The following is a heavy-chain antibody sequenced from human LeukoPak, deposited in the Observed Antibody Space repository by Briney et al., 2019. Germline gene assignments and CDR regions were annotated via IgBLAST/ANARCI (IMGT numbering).Heavy chain of an antibody. CDR3: ARGAYYDFWSGYYMIDY. CDR1: GGSISSYY. D-gene: IGHD3-3*01. Sequence: SETLSLTCTVSGGSISSYYWSWIRQPAGKGLERIGRIYTSGSTNYNPSLKSRVTMSVDTSKNQFSLKLSSVTAADTVVYYCARGAYYDFWSGYYMIDYWGQGTLVTVSS. CDR2: IYTSGST. V-gene: IGHV4-4*07. J-gene: IGHJ4*02.